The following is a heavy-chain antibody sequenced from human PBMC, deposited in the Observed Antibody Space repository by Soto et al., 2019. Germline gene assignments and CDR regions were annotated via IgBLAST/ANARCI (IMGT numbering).Heavy chain of an antibody. CDR3: ARGGSSKSLGYYYGMDV. D-gene: IGHD6-6*01. J-gene: IGHJ6*02. Sequence: GASVKVSCKASGYTFTGYYMHWVRQAPGQGLEWMGWINPNSGGTNYAQKFQGWVTMTRDTSISTAYMELSRLRSDDTAVYYCARGGSSKSLGYYYGMDVWGQGTTVTVSS. V-gene: IGHV1-2*04. CDR2: INPNSGGT. CDR1: GYTFTGYY.